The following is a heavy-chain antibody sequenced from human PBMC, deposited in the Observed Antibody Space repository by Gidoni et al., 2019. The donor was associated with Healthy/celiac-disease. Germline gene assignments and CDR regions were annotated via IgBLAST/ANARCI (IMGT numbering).Heavy chain of an antibody. J-gene: IGHJ4*02. V-gene: IGHV4-34*01. D-gene: IGHD3-3*01. CDR2: INHSGST. Sequence: QVQLQQWGAGLLKPSETLSLTCAVYGGSFSGYYWSWIRQPPGKGLEWIGEINHSGSTNYNPSLKSRVTISVDTSKNQFSLKLSSVTAADTAVYYCARVRRVLRFLEWLLILDYWGQGTLVTVSS. CDR1: GGSFSGYY. CDR3: ARVRRVLRFLEWLLILDY.